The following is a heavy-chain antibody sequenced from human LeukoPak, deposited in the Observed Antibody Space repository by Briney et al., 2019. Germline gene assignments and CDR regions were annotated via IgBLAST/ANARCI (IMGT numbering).Heavy chain of an antibody. J-gene: IGHJ4*02. Sequence: RPGGSLRLSCAASGFTFSSYAMNWVRQAPGKGLEWVSAISGSGGSTYYADSVKGRFTISRDNSKNTLYPQMNSLRAEDTAVYYCAILDFVVVPAALHNWGQGTLVTVSS. CDR3: AILDFVVVPAALHN. V-gene: IGHV3-23*01. CDR1: GFTFSSYA. CDR2: ISGSGGST. D-gene: IGHD2-2*01.